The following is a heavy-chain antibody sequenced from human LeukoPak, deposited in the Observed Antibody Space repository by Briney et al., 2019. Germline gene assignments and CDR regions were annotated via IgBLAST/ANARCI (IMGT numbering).Heavy chain of an antibody. J-gene: IGHJ4*02. CDR3: ARDQTNYYYGSGPLGLNDY. CDR1: GYTFTGYY. V-gene: IGHV1-2*02. Sequence: GASVKVSCRASGYTFTGYYMHWVRQAPGQGLEWMGWINPNSGGTNYAQKFQGRVTMTRDTSISTAYMELSRLRSDDTAVYYCARDQTNYYYGSGPLGLNDYWGQGTLVTVSS. CDR2: INPNSGGT. D-gene: IGHD3-10*01.